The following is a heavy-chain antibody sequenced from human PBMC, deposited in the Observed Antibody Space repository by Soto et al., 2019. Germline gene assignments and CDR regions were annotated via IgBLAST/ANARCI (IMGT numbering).Heavy chain of an antibody. D-gene: IGHD6-6*01. V-gene: IGHV4-39*01. CDR1: GGSISSSSYY. CDR3: ARHKEKYSRGTYYYYYYMDV. CDR2: FYYSGST. Sequence: ETLSLTCTVSGGSISSSSYYWGWIRQPPGKGLDWIVIFYYSGSTYYNPSLKSRVTISVDTSKNQFFLKLSSVTAADTAVYYCARHKEKYSRGTYYYYYYMDVWGKGTTVTVSS. J-gene: IGHJ6*03.